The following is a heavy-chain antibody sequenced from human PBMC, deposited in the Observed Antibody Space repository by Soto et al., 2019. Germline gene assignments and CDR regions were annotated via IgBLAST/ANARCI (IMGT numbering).Heavy chain of an antibody. D-gene: IGHD6-13*01. CDR2: IYYSGST. J-gene: IGHJ4*02. CDR3: ARSKYQRPRIAAAGRAAGFDY. Sequence: QVQLQESGPGLVKPSETLSLTCTVSGGSISSYYWSWIRQPPGKGLEWIGYIYYSGSTNYNPSLKSRVTISVDTYKNQFSLKLSSVNAADTAVYYCARSKYQRPRIAAAGRAAGFDYWGQGTLVTVSS. CDR1: GGSISSYY. V-gene: IGHV4-59*01.